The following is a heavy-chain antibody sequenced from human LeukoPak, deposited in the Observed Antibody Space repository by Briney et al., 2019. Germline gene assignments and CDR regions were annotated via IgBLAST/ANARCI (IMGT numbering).Heavy chain of an antibody. CDR3: ARLYNWNYGPLDY. J-gene: IGHJ4*02. CDR2: TKEDGSEK. V-gene: IGHV3-7*05. Sequence: PGGSLRLSCAASGFTFSTYWMTWVRQAPGKGLEWVANTKEDGSEKYYVDSVRGRFTISIDNGKNSLYLQMNRLRAEDTAVYYCARLYNWNYGPLDYWGQGTRVTVSS. D-gene: IGHD1-7*01. CDR1: GFTFSTYW.